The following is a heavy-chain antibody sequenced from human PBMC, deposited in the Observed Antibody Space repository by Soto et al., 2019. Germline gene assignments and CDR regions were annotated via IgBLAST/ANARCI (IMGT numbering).Heavy chain of an antibody. CDR1: GFTFSSYW. V-gene: IGHV3-74*01. CDR3: VRTSLVVAAATREDY. D-gene: IGHD2-15*01. Sequence: EVQLVESGGGLVQPGGSLRLSCAASGFTFSSYWMHWVRQAPGKGLVWVSRINSDGSSTSYADSVKGRFTISRANAKNTLYLQMNSLRAEDMAVYYCVRTSLVVAAATREDYWGQGTLVTVSS. CDR2: INSDGSST. J-gene: IGHJ4*02.